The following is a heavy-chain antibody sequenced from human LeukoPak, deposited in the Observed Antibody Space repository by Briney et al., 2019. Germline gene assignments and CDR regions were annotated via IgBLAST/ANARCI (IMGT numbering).Heavy chain of an antibody. V-gene: IGHV3-7*01. Sequence: GGSLRLSCAASGFTFSSYWMSWVRQAPGKGLEWVANIKQDGSEKYYVDSVKGRFTISRDNAKNSLYLQMNSLRAEDTAVYYCARNSVWFGELMRFDPWGQGTLVTVSS. CDR2: IKQDGSEK. J-gene: IGHJ5*02. CDR1: GFTFSSYW. CDR3: ARNSVWFGELMRFDP. D-gene: IGHD3-10*01.